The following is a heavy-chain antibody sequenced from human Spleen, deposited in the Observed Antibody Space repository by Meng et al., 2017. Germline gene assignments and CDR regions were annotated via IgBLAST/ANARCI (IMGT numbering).Heavy chain of an antibody. J-gene: IGHJ4*02. CDR1: GGSISTYH. CDR3: ARGLRVGQWLAKGY. CDR2: IYTTGST. Sequence: SETLSLTCTVSGGSISTYHWSWIRQPAGKGLEWIGRIYTTGSTNYNPSLKSRVTMSVDTSKNQFSLKLSSVTAEDTAVYYCARGLRVGQWLAKGYWGQGTLVTVSS. D-gene: IGHD6-19*01. V-gene: IGHV4-4*07.